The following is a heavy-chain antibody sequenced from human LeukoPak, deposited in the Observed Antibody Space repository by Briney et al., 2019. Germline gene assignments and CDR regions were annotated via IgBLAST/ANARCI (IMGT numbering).Heavy chain of an antibody. Sequence: PSETLSLTCAVYGGSFSGYYWSWIRQPPGEGLEWIAEINLSGRINYNPSLKSRVTISVDTSKNQFSLKLSSVTAADTAVYYCARGGSGYYSIWTAGRGYYFDYWGQGTLVTVSS. CDR3: ARGGSGYYSIWTAGRGYYFDY. J-gene: IGHJ4*02. CDR2: INLSGRI. CDR1: GGSFSGYY. V-gene: IGHV4-34*01. D-gene: IGHD3-22*01.